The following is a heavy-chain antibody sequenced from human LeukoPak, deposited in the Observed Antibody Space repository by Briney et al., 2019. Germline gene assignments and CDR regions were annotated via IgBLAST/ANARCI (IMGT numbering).Heavy chain of an antibody. V-gene: IGHV4-4*02. Sequence: SETLSLTCAVSGGSISSSNWWSWVRQPPGKGLEWIGEIYHSGSTYYNPSLKSRVTKSVDTSKNQFSLKLSSVTAADTAVYYCAIRYSSSWYSDAFDIWGQGARVTVSS. CDR1: GGSISSSNW. J-gene: IGHJ3*02. CDR3: AIRYSSSWYSDAFDI. CDR2: IYHSGST. D-gene: IGHD6-13*01.